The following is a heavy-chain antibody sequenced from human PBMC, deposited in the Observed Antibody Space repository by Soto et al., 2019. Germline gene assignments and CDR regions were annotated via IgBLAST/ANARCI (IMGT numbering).Heavy chain of an antibody. Sequence: EVQLVESGGNLVQPGGSLRLSCAASGFTFSTSWMTWVRQTPGKRLEWVAGMRGDGVEIYYVDSVKGRFTISRDNAKNSLYLKMNSLRPEDTAMYYWARDPFFSAFDIWGLGTMVTVSS. J-gene: IGHJ3*02. CDR1: GFTFSTSW. CDR3: ARDPFFSAFDI. CDR2: MRGDGVEI. V-gene: IGHV3-7*03.